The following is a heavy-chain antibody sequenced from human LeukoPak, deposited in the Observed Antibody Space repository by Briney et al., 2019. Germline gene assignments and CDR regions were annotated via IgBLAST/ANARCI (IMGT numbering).Heavy chain of an antibody. CDR1: GVSMTSRIVY. J-gene: IGHJ4*02. V-gene: IGHV4-39*01. D-gene: IGHD3-10*01. CDR3: AGRGAYYGSGSYGSLGY. Sequence: ASETLSLTCTVSGVSMTSRIVYWAWIRQPPGKGLEWTGSIYDSGSAYYNPSLRSPVTYYNPSLKSRVTLSSDTSKNQFSLKLSSVTAADTAVYYCAGRGAYYGSGSYGSLGYWGQGTLVTVSS. CDR2: IYDSGSAYYNPSLRSPVT.